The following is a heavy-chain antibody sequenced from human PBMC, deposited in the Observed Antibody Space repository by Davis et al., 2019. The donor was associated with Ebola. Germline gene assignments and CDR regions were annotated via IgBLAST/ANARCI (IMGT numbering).Heavy chain of an antibody. D-gene: IGHD6-19*01. CDR1: GFTFSKAW. Sequence: PGGSLRLSCAASGFTFSKAWMTWVRQAPGKGLEWVSRISGSGGDPHYADSVKGRFTISRDNSKNTLYLQMNSLRAEDTAVFYCAKRATVKVAGANYYNAMDVWGKGTTVTVSS. CDR2: ISGSGGDP. V-gene: IGHV3-23*01. J-gene: IGHJ6*04. CDR3: AKRATVKVAGANYYNAMDV.